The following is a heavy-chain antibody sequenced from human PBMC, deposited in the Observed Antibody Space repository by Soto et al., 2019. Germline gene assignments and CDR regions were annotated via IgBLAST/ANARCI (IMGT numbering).Heavy chain of an antibody. CDR3: ARVKYYDFWSGYRDGVDY. D-gene: IGHD3-3*01. CDR2: INAGNGNT. J-gene: IGHJ4*02. Sequence: QVQLVQSGAEVKKPGASVKVSCKASGYTFTSYAMHWVRQAPGQRLEWMGWINAGNGNTKYSQKFQGRVTITRDTSASTAYMELSILRSEDTAVYYCARVKYYDFWSGYRDGVDYWGQGTLVTVSS. V-gene: IGHV1-3*01. CDR1: GYTFTSYA.